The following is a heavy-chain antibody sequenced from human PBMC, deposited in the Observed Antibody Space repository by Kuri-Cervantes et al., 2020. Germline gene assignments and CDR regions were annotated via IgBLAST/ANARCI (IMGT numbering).Heavy chain of an antibody. D-gene: IGHD5-24*01. Sequence: GGSLRLSCAASGFTFSSYGMHWVRQAPGKGLEWVAVISYDGSNKYYADSVKGRFTISRDNSKNTLYLQMNSLRAEDTAVYYCARGLEMATKNWFDPWGQGTLVTVSS. CDR1: GFTFSSYG. CDR3: ARGLEMATKNWFDP. J-gene: IGHJ5*02. V-gene: IGHV3-30*03. CDR2: ISYDGSNK.